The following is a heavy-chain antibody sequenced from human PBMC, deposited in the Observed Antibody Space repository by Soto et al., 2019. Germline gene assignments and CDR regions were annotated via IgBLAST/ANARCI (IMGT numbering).Heavy chain of an antibody. D-gene: IGHD2-2*01. V-gene: IGHV4-31*03. CDR3: ARQHTEYQLRYSGWFDP. CDR2: IYYSGST. CDR1: GGSISSGGYY. Sequence: PSESLSLTCTVSGGSISSGGYYWSWIRQHPGKGLEWIGYIYYSGSTYYNPSLKSRVTISVDTSKNQFSLKLSSVTAADTAVYYCARQHTEYQLRYSGWFDPWGQGTLVTVSS. J-gene: IGHJ5*02.